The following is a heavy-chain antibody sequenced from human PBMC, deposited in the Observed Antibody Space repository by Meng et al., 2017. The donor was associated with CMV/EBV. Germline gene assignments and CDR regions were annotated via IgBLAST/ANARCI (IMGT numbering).Heavy chain of an antibody. Sequence: LQLQEAGPGVVKPSEPPSLTSTVSGGSSRSSSYYWGWIRQPPGKGLEWIGSIYYSGSTYYNPSLKSRVTISVDTSKNQFSLKLSSVTAADTAVYYCARDSAVAGVVDYWGQGTLVTVSS. CDR1: GGSSRSSSYY. CDR3: ARDSAVAGVVDY. D-gene: IGHD6-19*01. V-gene: IGHV4-39*07. J-gene: IGHJ4*02. CDR2: IYYSGST.